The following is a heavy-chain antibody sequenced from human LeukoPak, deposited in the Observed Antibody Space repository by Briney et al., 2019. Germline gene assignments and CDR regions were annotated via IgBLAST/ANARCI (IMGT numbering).Heavy chain of an antibody. CDR3: ARGSLGIAAHDS. D-gene: IGHD6-13*01. CDR2: IYPTGST. V-gene: IGHV4-4*07. CDR1: TGSVIPYY. Sequence: SETLSLTCSVSTGSVIPYYWSWIRQPAGKEFQWIGRIYPTGSTDYNPSLKSRVTMSVDTFKKQISLNLTSVTAADTAVYYCARGSLGIAAHDSWGQGTLVTVSS. J-gene: IGHJ4*02.